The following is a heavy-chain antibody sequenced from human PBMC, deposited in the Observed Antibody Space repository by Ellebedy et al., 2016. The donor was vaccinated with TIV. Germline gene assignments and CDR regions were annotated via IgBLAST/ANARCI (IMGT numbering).Heavy chain of an antibody. CDR3: AGRSGYSYGHDTSDY. Sequence: GGSLRLSCAASGFTFSSYAMHWVRQAPGKGLEWVAVISYDGSNKYYADSVKGRFTISGDNSKNTLYLQMNSLRAEDTAVYYCAGRSGYSYGHDTSDYWGQGTLVTVSS. CDR1: GFTFSSYA. V-gene: IGHV3-30-3*01. J-gene: IGHJ4*02. D-gene: IGHD5-18*01. CDR2: ISYDGSNK.